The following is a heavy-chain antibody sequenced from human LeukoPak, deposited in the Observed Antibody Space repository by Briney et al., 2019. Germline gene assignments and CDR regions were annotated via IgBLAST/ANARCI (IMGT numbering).Heavy chain of an antibody. CDR2: ISGSGGST. Sequence: PGGSLRLSCAASGFTFSSYAMSWVRQAPGKGLEWVSAISGSGGSTYYADSVKGRFTISRDNSKDTLYLQMNSLRAEDTAVYYCAKAFTMVRGVITGDFDYWGQGTLVTVSS. V-gene: IGHV3-23*01. D-gene: IGHD3-10*01. CDR1: GFTFSSYA. CDR3: AKAFTMVRGVITGDFDY. J-gene: IGHJ4*02.